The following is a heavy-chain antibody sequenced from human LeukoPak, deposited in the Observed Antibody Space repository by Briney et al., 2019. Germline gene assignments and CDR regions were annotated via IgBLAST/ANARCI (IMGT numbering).Heavy chain of an antibody. V-gene: IGHV1-18*04. CDR3: ARDPTANTIFGLRGYGMDV. CDR1: GYTFTGYY. CDR2: ISGHNGNT. D-gene: IGHD3-3*01. J-gene: IGHJ6*02. Sequence: ASAKVSCKTFGYTFTGYYIHWVRQAPGQGLEWMGWISGHNGNTNYAQKFQGRVTMTTDTSTSTAYMELRSLRSDDTAVYYCARDPTANTIFGLRGYGMDVWGQGTTVSVSS.